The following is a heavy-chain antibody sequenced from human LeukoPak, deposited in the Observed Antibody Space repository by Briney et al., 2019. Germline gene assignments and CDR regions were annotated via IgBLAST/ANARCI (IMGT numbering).Heavy chain of an antibody. D-gene: IGHD6-19*01. J-gene: IGHJ4*02. CDR1: GFSRRTSGMC. Sequence: ESGPTLAHPTPPRTLTCTFSGFSRRTSGMCVSWIRQPPEKALEWLALIDFDDDKYYSTPLKTRLTISKDTSKNQVVLTMTNMDPVDTATYYCARMRMESSGWYFFDYWGQGTLVTVSS. V-gene: IGHV2-70*01. CDR2: IDFDDDK. CDR3: ARMRMESSGWYFFDY.